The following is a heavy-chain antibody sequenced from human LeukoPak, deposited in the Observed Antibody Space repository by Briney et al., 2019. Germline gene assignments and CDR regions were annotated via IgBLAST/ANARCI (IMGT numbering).Heavy chain of an antibody. CDR1: GYTFTGYY. CDR3: ARDRTLYSSGWQLDY. V-gene: IGHV1-2*06. D-gene: IGHD6-19*01. Sequence: ASVKVSCRASGYTFTGYYMHWVRQAPGQGGEWMGRINPNSGGTNYAQKFQGRVTMTRDTPISTAYMELSRLRSDDTAVYYCARDRTLYSSGWQLDYWGQGTLVTVSS. CDR2: INPNSGGT. J-gene: IGHJ4*02.